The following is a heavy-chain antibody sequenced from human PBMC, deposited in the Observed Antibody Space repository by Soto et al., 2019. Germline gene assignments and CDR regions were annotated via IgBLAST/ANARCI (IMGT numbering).Heavy chain of an antibody. CDR1: GYTFISYA. V-gene: IGHV1-3*01. CDR2: INAGNGFT. J-gene: IGHJ3*01. Sequence: QVHLVQSGAEGKKPGASVKVSCKASGYTFISYAIHWVRQTPGQRLECLGWINAGNGFTKYSQNLEGRDTITRDTSASPAYMELSSRRSEDTGVYYCARTKGTLHGSSASEDAFSVWGQGTMVTVSS. CDR3: ARTKGTLHGSSASEDAFSV. D-gene: IGHD3-22*01.